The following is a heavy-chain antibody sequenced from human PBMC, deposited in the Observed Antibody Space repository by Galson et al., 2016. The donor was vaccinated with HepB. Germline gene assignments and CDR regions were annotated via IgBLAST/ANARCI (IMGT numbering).Heavy chain of an antibody. Sequence: SLRLSCAASGFTFSDYAMSWVRQAPGKGLQWVSTIRGTGVTTHYADSGKGRFTISRDNSKNTLYLQMSSLRAEDTAMYYCAKATPYYDVLTGFFVYYSDYWGHGTLVTVSS. V-gene: IGHV3-23*01. J-gene: IGHJ4*01. D-gene: IGHD3-9*01. CDR2: IRGTGVTT. CDR1: GFTFSDYA. CDR3: AKATPYYDVLTGFFVYYSDY.